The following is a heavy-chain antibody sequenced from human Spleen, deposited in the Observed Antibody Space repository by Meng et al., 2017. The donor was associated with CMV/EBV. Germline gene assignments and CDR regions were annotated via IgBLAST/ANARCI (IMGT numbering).Heavy chain of an antibody. V-gene: IGHV4-34*01. CDR3: ATYYYDSSGYYCFDY. J-gene: IGHJ4*02. Sequence: QVPLQQWGAGLLKPSETLSLTCAVYGGSFSGYYWSWIRQPPGKGLEWIGEINHSGSTNYNPSLKSRVTISVDTSKNQFSLKLSSVTAADTAVYYCATYYYDSSGYYCFDYWGQGTLVTVSS. CDR2: INHSGST. D-gene: IGHD3-22*01. CDR1: GGSFSGYY.